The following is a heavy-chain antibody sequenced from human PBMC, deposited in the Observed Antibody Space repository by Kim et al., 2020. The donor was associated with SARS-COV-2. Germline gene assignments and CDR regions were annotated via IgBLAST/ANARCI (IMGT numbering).Heavy chain of an antibody. Sequence: GGSLRLSCAASGFTFSSYSMNWVRQAPGKGLEWVSSISSSSSYIYYADSVKGRFTISRDNAKNSLYLQMNSLRAEDTAVYYCARDLRRYCSGGSCYGGGMDVWGQGTTVTVSS. CDR2: ISSSSSYI. D-gene: IGHD2-15*01. V-gene: IGHV3-21*01. CDR1: GFTFSSYS. J-gene: IGHJ6*02. CDR3: ARDLRRYCSGGSCYGGGMDV.